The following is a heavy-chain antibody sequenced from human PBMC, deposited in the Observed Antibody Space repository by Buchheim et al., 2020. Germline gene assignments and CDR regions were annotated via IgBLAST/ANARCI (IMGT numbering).Heavy chain of an antibody. J-gene: IGHJ6*02. CDR2: TYYRSKWFN. V-gene: IGHV6-1*01. Sequence: QVQLQQSGLGLVKPSQTLSLTCAISGDTVSSNSGNWNWVRQSPLRGLEWLGRTYYRSKWFNEYSESVKGRITIDPDTSKNHFSLQLNPVTPEDTAVYYCARGLAGMDVWGRGTT. CDR3: ARGLAGMDV. CDR1: GDTVSSNSGN.